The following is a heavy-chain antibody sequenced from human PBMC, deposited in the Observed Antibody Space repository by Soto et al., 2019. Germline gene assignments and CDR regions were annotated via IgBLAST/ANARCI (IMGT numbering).Heavy chain of an antibody. D-gene: IGHD3-16*01. V-gene: IGHV1-18*01. CDR1: GYSFTRSG. Sequence: QVQLVQSRAEVKNPGASVKVSCKASGYSFTRSGIAWARQAPGQGLEWMGWINTYNGNTNYAQNLQGRVTLTTDTSTSTAYMELTSLRSNDTAIYYCAMVDVYVTPSPQDVWGQGTTVIVSS. J-gene: IGHJ6*02. CDR3: AMVDVYVTPSPQDV. CDR2: INTYNGNT.